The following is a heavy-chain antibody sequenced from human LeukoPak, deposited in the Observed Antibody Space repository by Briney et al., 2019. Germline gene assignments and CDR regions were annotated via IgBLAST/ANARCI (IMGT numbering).Heavy chain of an antibody. D-gene: IGHD3-3*01. CDR1: GYTFTSYG. V-gene: IGHV1-18*01. CDR2: ISAYNGNT. J-gene: IGHJ6*02. Sequence: ASVKVSCKASGYTFTSYGISWVRQAPGQGLEWMGWISAYNGNTNYAQKLQGRVTMTTDTSTSTAYMELRSLRSDDTAVYYCARGSSITIFGVVTLTDMDVWGQGTTVTVSS. CDR3: ARGSSITIFGVVTLTDMDV.